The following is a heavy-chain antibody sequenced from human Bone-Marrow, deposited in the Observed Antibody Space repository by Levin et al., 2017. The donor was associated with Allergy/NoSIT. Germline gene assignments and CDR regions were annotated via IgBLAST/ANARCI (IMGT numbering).Heavy chain of an antibody. J-gene: IGHJ6*02. Sequence: PGGSLRLSCAASGFKFSDYYMNWIRQAPGKGLEWVSYIGYYGTIAYYADSVKGRFTISRDNDKNSLYLHMNNLTADDTAVYYCARAPATMAGGDYDVDVWGQGKTVIVSS. CDR2: IGYYGTIA. D-gene: IGHD3-10*01. V-gene: IGHV3-11*01. CDR3: ARAPATMAGGDYDVDV. CDR1: GFKFSDYY.